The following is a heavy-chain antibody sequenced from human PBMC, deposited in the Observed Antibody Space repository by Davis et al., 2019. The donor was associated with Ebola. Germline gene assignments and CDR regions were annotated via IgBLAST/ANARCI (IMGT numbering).Heavy chain of an antibody. Sequence: HTGGSLRLSCAASGFTFSSYWMHWVRQAPGKGLVWVSRINSDGSNTNYADSVKGRFTISRDNAKNTLYLQMNSLRAEDTAVYYCARDSGGNYYFDYWGQGTLVTVSS. J-gene: IGHJ4*02. V-gene: IGHV3-74*01. CDR2: INSDGSNT. D-gene: IGHD4-23*01. CDR3: ARDSGGNYYFDY. CDR1: GFTFSSYW.